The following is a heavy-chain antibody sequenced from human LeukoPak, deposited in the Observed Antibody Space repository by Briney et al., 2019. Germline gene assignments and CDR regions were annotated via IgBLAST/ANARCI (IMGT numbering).Heavy chain of an antibody. Sequence: GSLRPSCAAAGSIFSSYWMSCVRQPARKGLEWVANIKQDGSKKYYVESVNGGFTITRDNAKTSQNLQMNSLRDEDTAVYYCARNIVVVPAAESGNWFDHWGQGTLVTVSS. V-gene: IGHV3-7*01. J-gene: IGHJ5*02. CDR1: GSIFSSYW. CDR3: ARNIVVVPAAESGNWFDH. CDR2: IKQDGSKK. D-gene: IGHD2-2*01.